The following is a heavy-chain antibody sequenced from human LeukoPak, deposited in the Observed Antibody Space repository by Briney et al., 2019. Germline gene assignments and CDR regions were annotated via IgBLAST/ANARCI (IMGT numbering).Heavy chain of an antibody. CDR2: IYYSGST. Sequence: SETLSLTCTVSGYSISSGYYWGWIRQPPGKGLEWIGSIYYSGSTYYNPSLKSRVTISIDTSKNQFSLRLTSVTAADTAVYYCARQTGSGLFILPGGQGTLVTVSS. D-gene: IGHD3/OR15-3a*01. J-gene: IGHJ4*02. CDR3: ARQTGSGLFILP. V-gene: IGHV4-38-2*02. CDR1: GYSISSGYY.